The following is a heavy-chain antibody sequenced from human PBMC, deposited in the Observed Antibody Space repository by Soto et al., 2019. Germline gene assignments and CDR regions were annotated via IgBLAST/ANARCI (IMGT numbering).Heavy chain of an antibody. CDR1: GCSISSYS. D-gene: IGHD3-22*01. CDR2: IYYSGST. J-gene: IGHJ4*02. CDR3: AGERGGYPDY. V-gene: IGHV4-59*01. Sequence: XETLSLACTVAGCSISSYSWSWIRQPPGKGLEWIGYIYYSGSTNYNPSLKSRVTISVDTSKNQFSLKLSSVTAADTAVYYCAGERGGYPDYWGQGTLVTVSS.